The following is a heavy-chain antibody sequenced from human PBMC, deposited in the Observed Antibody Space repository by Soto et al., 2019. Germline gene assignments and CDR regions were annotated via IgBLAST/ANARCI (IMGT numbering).Heavy chain of an antibody. J-gene: IGHJ6*02. CDR3: ARDPRIAASPLDYYYGMDV. Sequence: SVKVSCKASGGTFSSYAISWVRQAPGQGLEWMGGIIPIFGTANYAQKFQGRVTITADESTSTAYMELSSLRSEDTAVYYCARDPRIAASPLDYYYGMDVWGQGTTVTVSS. V-gene: IGHV1-69*13. CDR2: IIPIFGTA. CDR1: GGTFSSYA. D-gene: IGHD6-6*01.